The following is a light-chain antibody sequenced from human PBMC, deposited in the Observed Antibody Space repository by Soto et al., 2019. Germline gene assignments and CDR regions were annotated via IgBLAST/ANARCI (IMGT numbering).Light chain of an antibody. V-gene: IGKV3-20*01. CDR3: QQYENWPWT. CDR2: GAS. Sequence: EIVLTQSPGTLSLSPGERATLSCRASQSVSNNYLAWHQQKPGQAPRLLIYGASNRATGIPDRFSGSGSGTDFTLTISRLEPEDFAVYYCQQYENWPWTFGQGTKVDIK. CDR1: QSVSNNY. J-gene: IGKJ1*01.